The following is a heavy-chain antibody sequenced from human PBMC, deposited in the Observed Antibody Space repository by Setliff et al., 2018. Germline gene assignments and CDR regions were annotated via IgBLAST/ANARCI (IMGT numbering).Heavy chain of an antibody. CDR1: GGSFTTYY. D-gene: IGHD2-2*01. V-gene: IGHV4-59*01. J-gene: IGHJ4*01. CDR3: ARDYCGPTSCFAKYFDN. CDR2: IYYSGST. Sequence: SETLSLTCTVSGGSFTTYYWSWIRQSPGKGLEWIGYIYYSGSTDYNPSLKSRVSISVDTSKNQFSLRLTSVTAADTALYYCARDYCGPTSCFAKYFDNWGHGILVTVSS.